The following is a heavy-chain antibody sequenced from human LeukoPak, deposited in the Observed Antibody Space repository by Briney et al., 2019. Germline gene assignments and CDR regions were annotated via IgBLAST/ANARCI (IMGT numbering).Heavy chain of an antibody. J-gene: IGHJ6*02. CDR2: ISYDGSNK. CDR1: GFTFSSYG. CDR3: AKDSSYDFWSGLRYYYYGMDV. V-gene: IGHV3-30*18. Sequence: GGSLRLSCAASGFTFSSYGMHWVRQAPGKGLEWVAVISYDGSNKYYADSVKGRFTIPRDNSKNTLYLQMNSLRAEDTAVYYCAKDSSYDFWSGLRYYYYGMDVWGQGTTVTVSS. D-gene: IGHD3-3*01.